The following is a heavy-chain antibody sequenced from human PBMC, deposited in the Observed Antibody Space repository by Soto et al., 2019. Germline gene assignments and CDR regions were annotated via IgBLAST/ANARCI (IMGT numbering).Heavy chain of an antibody. CDR3: ASALVPAADGELWYGEHFDY. V-gene: IGHV1-69*12. J-gene: IGHJ4*02. CDR2: IIPIFGTA. CDR1: GDTFSSYA. D-gene: IGHD2-2*01. Sequence: QVQLVQSGAEVKKPGSSVKVSCKASGDTFSSYAISWVRQAPGQGLEWMGGIIPIFGTANYAQKFQGRVTITADESTSTAYMELSSLRSEDTAVYYCASALVPAADGELWYGEHFDYWGQGTLVTVSS.